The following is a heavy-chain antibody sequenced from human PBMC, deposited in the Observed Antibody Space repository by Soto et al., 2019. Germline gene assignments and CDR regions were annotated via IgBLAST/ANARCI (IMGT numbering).Heavy chain of an antibody. CDR1: GGSISSGGYY. J-gene: IGHJ3*02. CDR2: IYYSGST. CDR3: ARDKGLLSGWYLHAAFDI. D-gene: IGHD6-19*01. Sequence: PSETLSLTCTVSGGSISSGGYYWSWIRQHPGKGLEWIGDIYYSGSTYYNPSLKSRVTISVDTSKNQFSLKLSSVTAADTAVYYCARDKGLLSGWYLHAAFDIWGQGTMVTVSS. V-gene: IGHV4-31*03.